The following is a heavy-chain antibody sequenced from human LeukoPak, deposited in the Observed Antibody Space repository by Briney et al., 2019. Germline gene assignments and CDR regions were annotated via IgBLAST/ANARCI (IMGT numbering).Heavy chain of an antibody. Sequence: SETLSLTCAVYGGSFSGYYWSWIRQPPGKGLEWIGEINHSGSTNYNPSLKSRVTIPVDTSKNQFSLKLSSVTAADTAVYYCARRIYYYGSGSYRRDWFDPWGQGTLVTVSS. D-gene: IGHD3-10*01. V-gene: IGHV4-34*01. CDR2: INHSGST. CDR3: ARRIYYYGSGSYRRDWFDP. CDR1: GGSFSGYY. J-gene: IGHJ5*02.